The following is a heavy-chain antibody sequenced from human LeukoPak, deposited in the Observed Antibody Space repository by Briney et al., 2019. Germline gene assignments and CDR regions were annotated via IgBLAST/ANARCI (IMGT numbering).Heavy chain of an antibody. D-gene: IGHD6-19*01. CDR2: INPNSGVT. CDR1: GYTFTGYY. J-gene: IGHJ4*02. V-gene: IGHV1-2*02. CDR3: ARAVAGIDY. Sequence: ASVKVSCKASGYTFTGYYLHWVRQAPGQGLEWMGWINPNSGVTNYAQNFQGRVTMTRDTSISTGYMELSRLRSDDTALYYSARAVAGIDYWGQGTLVTVSS.